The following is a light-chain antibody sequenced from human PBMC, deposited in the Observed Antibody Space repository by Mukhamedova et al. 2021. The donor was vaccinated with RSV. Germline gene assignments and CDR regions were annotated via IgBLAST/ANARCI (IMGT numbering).Light chain of an antibody. J-gene: IGKJ2*01. V-gene: IGKV1-5*03. CDR2: KAS. CDR3: QQYNSYSREYT. Sequence: WYQRRVHGKAPKLLIYKASSLESGVPSRFSGSGSGTEFTLTISSLQPDDIATYYCQQYNSYSREYTFGQGTKLEIK.